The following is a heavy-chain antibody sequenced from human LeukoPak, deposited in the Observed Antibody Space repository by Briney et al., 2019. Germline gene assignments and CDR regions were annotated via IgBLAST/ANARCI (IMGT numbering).Heavy chain of an antibody. Sequence: ASVKVSCKASGYTFTGYYMHGVRQAPGQGRECRGGINPNSWGTNYAQKFQGRGTMTRDTSISTAYMELSRLRSDDTDVYYCARDRLSRYGSGRWFDPWGQGTLVTVSS. CDR3: ARDRLSRYGSGRWFDP. D-gene: IGHD3-10*01. CDR2: INPNSWGT. CDR1: GYTFTGYY. V-gene: IGHV1-2*02. J-gene: IGHJ5*02.